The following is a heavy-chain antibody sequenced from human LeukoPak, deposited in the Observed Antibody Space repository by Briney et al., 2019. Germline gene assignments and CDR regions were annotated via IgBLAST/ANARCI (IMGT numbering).Heavy chain of an antibody. D-gene: IGHD4-17*01. CDR2: ISGSGGST. CDR3: AKDRRAAGEYAWYSDL. CDR1: GFTFSSYA. J-gene: IGHJ2*01. V-gene: IGHV3-23*01. Sequence: GGSLRLSCAASGFTFSSYAMSWVRQAPGKGLERVSAISGSGGSTYYADSVKGGFTISRDNSKNTLYLQMNSLRAEDTAVYYCAKDRRAAGEYAWYSDLWGRGTLVTVSS.